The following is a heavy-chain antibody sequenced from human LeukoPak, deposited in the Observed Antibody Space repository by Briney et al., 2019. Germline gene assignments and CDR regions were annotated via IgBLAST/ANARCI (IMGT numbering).Heavy chain of an antibody. V-gene: IGHV3-7*01. J-gene: IGHJ4*02. CDR3: AREIIVAAGTHFDY. Sequence: GGSLRLSCAASGFTFSSYWMSWVRQAPGKGLEWVANIKQGGSEKYYVDSVKGRFTISRDNAKNSLYLQMNSLRAEDTAVYYCAREIIVAAGTHFDYWGQGTLVTVSS. D-gene: IGHD6-13*01. CDR2: IKQGGSEK. CDR1: GFTFSSYW.